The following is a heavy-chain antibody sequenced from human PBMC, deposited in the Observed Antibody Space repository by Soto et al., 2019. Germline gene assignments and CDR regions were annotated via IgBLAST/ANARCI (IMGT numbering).Heavy chain of an antibody. CDR1: GFTFSNYW. Sequence: EVQLVESGGGLVQPGGSLRLSCAGSGFTFSNYWMHWVRQAPGKGPEWVSRIDHDGPTDYADSVRGRFTISRDNAENTLYLQMNRLRPEDTAVYYCVRDSHGDYWGQGTLVTVSS. J-gene: IGHJ4*02. V-gene: IGHV3-74*01. CDR3: VRDSHGDY. CDR2: IDHDGPT.